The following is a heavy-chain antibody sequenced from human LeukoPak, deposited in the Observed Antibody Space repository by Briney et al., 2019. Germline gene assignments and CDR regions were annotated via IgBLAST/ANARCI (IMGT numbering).Heavy chain of an antibody. J-gene: IGHJ5*02. Sequence: SETLSLTCTVSGASNNSYYWSWIRQPPGKGLEWIGYTHPSGNTNYSPSLKSRVTMSLDTSTNQFPLKLNSVTAADTAVYFCARKAPKKGWFDPWGQGTLVTVSS. CDR2: THPSGNT. CDR3: ARKAPKKGWFDP. CDR1: GASNNSYY. V-gene: IGHV4-4*09.